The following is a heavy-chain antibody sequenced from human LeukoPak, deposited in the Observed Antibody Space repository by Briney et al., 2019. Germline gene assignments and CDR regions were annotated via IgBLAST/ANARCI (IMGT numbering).Heavy chain of an antibody. D-gene: IGHD2-8*01. CDR2: IRFDGSNK. V-gene: IGHV3-30*02. CDR1: GFFFNSYG. CDR3: ARDVGYCTNGVCYIVNYFDY. Sequence: PGGSLRLSCAASGFFFNSYGMHWVRQAPGKGLEWVAFIRFDGSNKYYADSVKGRFTISRDNSKNTLYLQMSSLRAEDTAVYYCARDVGYCTNGVCYIVNYFDYWGQGTLVTVSS. J-gene: IGHJ4*02.